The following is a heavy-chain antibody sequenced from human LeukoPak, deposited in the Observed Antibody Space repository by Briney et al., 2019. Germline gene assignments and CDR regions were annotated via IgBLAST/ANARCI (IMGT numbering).Heavy chain of an antibody. CDR3: ARGFATIGSGDY. J-gene: IGHJ4*02. CDR2: MNPNSGNT. Sequence: GASVKVSCKASGYTFTIYDINWVRQATGQGLEWMGWMNPNSGNTGYAQKFQGRVTMTRNTSISTAYMELSSLRSEDTAVYYCARGFATIGSGDYWGQGTLVTVSS. V-gene: IGHV1-8*01. D-gene: IGHD5-24*01. CDR1: GYTFTIYD.